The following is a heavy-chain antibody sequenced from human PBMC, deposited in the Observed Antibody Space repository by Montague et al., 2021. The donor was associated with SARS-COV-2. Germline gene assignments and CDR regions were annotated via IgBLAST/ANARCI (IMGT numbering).Heavy chain of an antibody. V-gene: IGHV4-4*02. CDR3: ARRYCSSTSCPNWFDP. J-gene: IGHJ5*02. CDR2: IYHSGST. D-gene: IGHD2-2*01. Sequence: SETLSLTCAVSGGSISSGNWWSWVRQPPGKGLEWIGEIYHSGSTNYNPSPKSRVTISVDKSKNQFSLMLSSVTAADTAAYYCARRYCSSTSCPNWFDPWGQGTLVTVSS. CDR1: GGSISSGNW.